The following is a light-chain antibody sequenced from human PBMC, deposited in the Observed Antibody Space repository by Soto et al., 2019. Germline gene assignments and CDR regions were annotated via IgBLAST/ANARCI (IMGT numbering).Light chain of an antibody. Sequence: QSALTQPASVSGSPGQSITISCTGTSSDVGGYNYVSWYQQHPGKAPKLIIYEVTHRPSGVSSRFYGSKSGNTASLTVSGLQAEDEADYYCSSYAGRNNFYVFGTGTKVTVL. CDR1: SSDVGGYNY. J-gene: IGLJ1*01. CDR3: SSYAGRNNFYV. CDR2: EVT. V-gene: IGLV2-14*01.